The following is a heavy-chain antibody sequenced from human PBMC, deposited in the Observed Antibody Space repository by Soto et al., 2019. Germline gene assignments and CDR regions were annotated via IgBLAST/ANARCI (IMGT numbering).Heavy chain of an antibody. Sequence: GAEVKKPGASVKVSCKTSGYTFSNYGINWVRQAPGQGLEWMGWISAYNGNTNFAQKLQGRVSLTTDTSSTTASMELRSLTSDDTAVYYCARDLVPGYTGFSDYWGQGTLVTVS. V-gene: IGHV1-18*01. CDR3: ARDLVPGYTGFSDY. CDR1: GYTFSNYG. J-gene: IGHJ4*02. D-gene: IGHD5-12*01. CDR2: ISAYNGNT.